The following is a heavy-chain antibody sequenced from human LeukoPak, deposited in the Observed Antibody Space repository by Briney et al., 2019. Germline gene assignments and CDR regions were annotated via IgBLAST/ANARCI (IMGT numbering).Heavy chain of an antibody. CDR3: ARHDHRTWSYYMDV. Sequence: PSETLSLTCTVSGGSISSGSYYWSWIRQPAGKGLEWIGRIYTSGSTNYNPSLKSRVTISVDTSKNQFSLKLSSVTAADTAVYYCARHDHRTWSYYMDVWGKGTTVTVSS. CDR2: IYTSGST. V-gene: IGHV4-61*02. CDR1: GGSISSGSYY. D-gene: IGHD1/OR15-1a*01. J-gene: IGHJ6*03.